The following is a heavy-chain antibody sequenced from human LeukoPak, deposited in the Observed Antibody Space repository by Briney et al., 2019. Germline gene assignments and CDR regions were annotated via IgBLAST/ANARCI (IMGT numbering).Heavy chain of an antibody. CDR3: AKDLRSTPQYSSSSIY. D-gene: IGHD6-6*01. CDR2: ISYDGSNK. CDR1: GFTFSSYG. J-gene: IGHJ4*02. Sequence: GGSLRLSCAASGFTFSSYGMHWVRQAPGKGLEWVAVISYDGSNKYYADSVKGRFTISRDNSKNTLYLQMNSLRAEDTAVYYCAKDLRSTPQYSSSSIYWGQGTLVTVSS. V-gene: IGHV3-30*18.